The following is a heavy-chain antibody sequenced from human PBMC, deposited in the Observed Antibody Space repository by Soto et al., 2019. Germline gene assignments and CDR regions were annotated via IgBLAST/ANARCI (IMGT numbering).Heavy chain of an antibody. CDR1: GGSISSYY. D-gene: IGHD6-19*01. CDR2: IYYSGST. Sequence: QVQLQESGPGLVKPSETLSLTCTVSGGSISSYYWSWIRQPPGKGLEWIGYIYYSGSTNYNPSLKSRVTLSVDTSKNQFSLKLSSVTAADTAAYYCSGGWPFDYWGQGTLVTVSS. J-gene: IGHJ4*02. V-gene: IGHV4-59*01. CDR3: SGGWPFDY.